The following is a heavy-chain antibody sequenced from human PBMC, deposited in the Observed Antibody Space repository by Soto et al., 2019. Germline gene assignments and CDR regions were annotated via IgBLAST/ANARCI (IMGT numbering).Heavy chain of an antibody. D-gene: IGHD1-7*01. CDR1: SGSINSFY. CDR2: IHSSGTT. J-gene: IGHJ4*02. Sequence: SETLSLTCTVSSGSINSFYWAWIRQPAGKGLEWIGRIHSSGTTNYNPSLSSRVTMSVDPSKNQFSLRLTSVTAADTAVYYCARDRIIGTSYSDYWGQGILVTVSS. CDR3: ARDRIIGTSYSDY. V-gene: IGHV4-4*07.